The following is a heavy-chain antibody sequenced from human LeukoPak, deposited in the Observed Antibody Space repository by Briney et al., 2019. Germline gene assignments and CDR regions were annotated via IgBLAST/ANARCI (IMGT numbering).Heavy chain of an antibody. Sequence: GGSLRLSCAASGFTFSDYYMSWIRQAAGKGLEWVSYISSSGSTIYYADSVKGRFTISRDNAKNSLYLQMNSLRAEDTAVYYCARDSPSYSSSSYKMAVATGYYFDYWGHGTLVTVSS. D-gene: IGHD6-13*01. CDR3: ARDSPSYSSSSYKMAVATGYYFDY. J-gene: IGHJ4*01. V-gene: IGHV3-11*01. CDR1: GFTFSDYY. CDR2: ISSSGSTI.